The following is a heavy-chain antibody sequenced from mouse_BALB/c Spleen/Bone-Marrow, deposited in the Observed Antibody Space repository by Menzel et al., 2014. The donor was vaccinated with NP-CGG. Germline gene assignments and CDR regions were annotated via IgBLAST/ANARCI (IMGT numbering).Heavy chain of an antibody. J-gene: IGHJ2*01. Sequence: EVKLMESGGGLVKPGGSLKLSCAASGFTFSSYAMSWVRQTPEKRLEWVATISSGGNYTYYPDSVKGRFTISRDNAKNTLYLQMSSLRSDDTAMYYCSSTGYFFDYWGQGTTLTVSS. V-gene: IGHV5-9-1*01. CDR1: GFTFSSYA. CDR3: SSTGYFFDY. D-gene: IGHD4-1*01. CDR2: ISSGGNYT.